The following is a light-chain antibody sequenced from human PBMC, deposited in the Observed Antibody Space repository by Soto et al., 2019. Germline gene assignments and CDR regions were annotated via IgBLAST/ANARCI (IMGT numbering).Light chain of an antibody. CDR2: ANI. Sequence: QSVLTQPPSVSGAPGQRVTISCTGSSSNIGAGYDVHWYQQRPGAAPKLLISANINRPSGVPDRVSGSKSGTSASLAITGLQADDEGDYYCQSYDSTLSARYVFGTGTKLTVL. CDR3: QSYDSTLSARYV. V-gene: IGLV1-40*01. CDR1: SSNIGAGYD. J-gene: IGLJ1*01.